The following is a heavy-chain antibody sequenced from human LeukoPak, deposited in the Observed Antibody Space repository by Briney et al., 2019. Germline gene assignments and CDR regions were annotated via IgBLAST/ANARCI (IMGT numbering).Heavy chain of an antibody. D-gene: IGHD2-15*01. J-gene: IGHJ6*03. CDR2: IYYSGST. Sequence: SETLSLTCTVSGDSISSGDYYWSWIRQPAGKGLEWIGYIYYSGSTNDNPSLKSRVTISVDPSKNQFSLKLSSVTAADTAVYYCARVYCSGGSCLLYYYYYYYMDVWGKGTTVTVSS. CDR1: GDSISSGDYY. CDR3: ARVYCSGGSCLLYYYYYYYMDV. V-gene: IGHV4-61*10.